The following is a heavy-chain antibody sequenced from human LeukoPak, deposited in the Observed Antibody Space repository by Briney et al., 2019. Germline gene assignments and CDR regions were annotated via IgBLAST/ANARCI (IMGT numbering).Heavy chain of an antibody. CDR3: ARALLHSYGMDV. Sequence: KPSETLSLTCTVSGGSISSYHWSWIRQPPGKGLEWIGYIYYSGSTNYNPSLKSRVTISVDTSKNQFSLKLSSVTAADTAVYYCARALLHSYGMDVRGQGTTVTVSS. CDR1: GGSISSYH. CDR2: IYYSGST. J-gene: IGHJ6*02. D-gene: IGHD3-22*01. V-gene: IGHV4-59*01.